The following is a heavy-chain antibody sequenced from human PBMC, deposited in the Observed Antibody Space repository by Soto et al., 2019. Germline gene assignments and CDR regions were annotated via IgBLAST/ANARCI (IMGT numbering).Heavy chain of an antibody. CDR2: MNPNSGNT. J-gene: IGHJ5*02. V-gene: IGHV1-8*01. Sequence: QVQLVQSGAEVKKPGASVKVSCKASGYTFTRYDINWVRQATGQGLEWMEWMNPNSGNTGYVQKFQGRVTMTRNTAISTAYRQLTSLRSEDTAVYYGARATGDWFDPWGQGTLVTVSS. CDR1: GYTFTRYD. D-gene: IGHD7-27*01. CDR3: ARATGDWFDP.